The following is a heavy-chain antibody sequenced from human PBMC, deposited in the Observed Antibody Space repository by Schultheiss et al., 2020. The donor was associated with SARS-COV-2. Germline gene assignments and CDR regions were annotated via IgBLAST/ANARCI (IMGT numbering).Heavy chain of an antibody. CDR1: GGSFSGYY. Sequence: SQTLSLTCAVYGGSFSGYYWSWIRQPPGKGLEWIGEINHSGSTNYNPSLKSRVTISVDTSKNQFSLKLSSVTAADTAVYYCARGKGNIVVVPAASRALDYWGQGTLVTVSS. D-gene: IGHD2-2*01. CDR2: INHSGST. J-gene: IGHJ4*02. V-gene: IGHV4-34*01. CDR3: ARGKGNIVVVPAASRALDY.